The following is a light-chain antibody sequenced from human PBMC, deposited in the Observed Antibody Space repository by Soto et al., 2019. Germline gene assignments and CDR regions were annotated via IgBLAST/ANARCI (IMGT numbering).Light chain of an antibody. Sequence: EIQMTQSPSSVAASLGERVTIPCRASQGIRSWLAWYQQKPGRAHTRLFQAASSLQRGASSRCSGIGSGTDFTLTIRSLLPEDFATYYCHKGKRFPLTFGPGTRLEIK. J-gene: IGKJ5*01. CDR3: HKGKRFPLT. CDR1: QGIRSW. V-gene: IGKV1D-12*01. CDR2: AAS.